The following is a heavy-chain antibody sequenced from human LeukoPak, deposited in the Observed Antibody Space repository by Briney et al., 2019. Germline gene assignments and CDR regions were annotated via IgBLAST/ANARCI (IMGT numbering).Heavy chain of an antibody. D-gene: IGHD3-9*01. CDR2: MNPNSGNT. Sequence: ASVKVSCKASGYTFTSYGISWVRQATGQGLEWMGWMNPNSGNTGYAQKFQGRVTMTRNTSISTAYMELSSLRSEDTAVYYCARRDLYYDILTGWSMDVWGQGTTVTVSS. CDR1: GYTFTSYG. J-gene: IGHJ6*02. CDR3: ARRDLYYDILTGWSMDV. V-gene: IGHV1-8*02.